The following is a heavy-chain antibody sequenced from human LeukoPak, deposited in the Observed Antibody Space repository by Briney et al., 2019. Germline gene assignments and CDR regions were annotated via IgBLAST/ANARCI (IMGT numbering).Heavy chain of an antibody. V-gene: IGHV3-66*01. Sequence: PGGSLRLSCAASGFTLSSNYVSWVRQAPGKGLEWGSVIYSGGSTYYSDSVKGRFTISRDNSKNTLYLQMNSLRAEDTAVYYCASSTVAYYYYGMDVWGQGTTVTVSS. CDR3: ASSTVAYYYYGMDV. CDR2: IYSGGST. D-gene: IGHD4-4*01. CDR1: GFTLSSNY. J-gene: IGHJ6*02.